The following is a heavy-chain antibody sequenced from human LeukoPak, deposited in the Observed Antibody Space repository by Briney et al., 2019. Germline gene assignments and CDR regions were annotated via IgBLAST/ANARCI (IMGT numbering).Heavy chain of an antibody. D-gene: IGHD2-2*01. CDR2: FYSPGGT. CDR3: ASARESCIGSTCYEYFHH. J-gene: IGHJ1*01. CDR1: GFTVTTKS. Sequence: GGSLRLSCAASGFTVTTKSMAWVRQAPGRGLEWVSVFYSPGGTYYADSVHGRFTISRDNSLNTLFLQMNSLRVEDTAVYYCASARESCIGSTCYEYFHHWGQGTPLTVSS. V-gene: IGHV3-53*01.